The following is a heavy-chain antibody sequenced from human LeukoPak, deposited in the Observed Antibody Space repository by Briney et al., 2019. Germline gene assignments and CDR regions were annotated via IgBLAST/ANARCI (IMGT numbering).Heavy chain of an antibody. CDR1: GYTFTRYA. D-gene: IGHD3-22*01. Sequence: ASVKVSCKASGYTFTRYAMHWVRQAPGQRLEWMGWINAGNDNTKYSQKFQGRVTITKDTSASTAYMDLSSLRSEDTAVYYCARGSDDNYYVNYYYGMDVWGQGTTVTVPS. V-gene: IGHV1-3*01. CDR3: ARGSDDNYYVNYYYGMDV. CDR2: INAGNDNT. J-gene: IGHJ6*02.